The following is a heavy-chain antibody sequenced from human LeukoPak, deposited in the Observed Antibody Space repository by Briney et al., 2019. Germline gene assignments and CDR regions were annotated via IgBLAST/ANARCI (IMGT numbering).Heavy chain of an antibody. D-gene: IGHD4-17*01. CDR3: ARAFSTTAFDY. Sequence: GGSLRLSCAASRFIFSSYAMNWVRQAPGKGLEWVAVISNDGSNSYYADSVKGRFTISRDNSKNTLYLQMNILRAEDTAVYYCARAFSTTAFDYWGEGTLVTVSS. CDR1: RFIFSSYA. V-gene: IGHV3-30*04. J-gene: IGHJ4*02. CDR2: ISNDGSNS.